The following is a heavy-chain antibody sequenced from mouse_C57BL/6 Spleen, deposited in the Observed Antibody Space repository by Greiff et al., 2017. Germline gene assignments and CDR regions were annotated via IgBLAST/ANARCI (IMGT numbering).Heavy chain of an antibody. CDR2: INPNNGGT. CDR1: GYTFTDYN. V-gene: IGHV1-22*01. CDR3: AREGFITTVVAGGYAMDY. J-gene: IGHJ4*01. Sequence: VQLKESGPELVKPGASVKMSCKASGYTFTDYNMHWVKQSHGKSLEWIGYINPNNGGTSYNQKFKGKATLTVNKSSSTAYMELRSLTSEDSAVYYCAREGFITTVVAGGYAMDYWGQGTSVTVSS. D-gene: IGHD1-1*01.